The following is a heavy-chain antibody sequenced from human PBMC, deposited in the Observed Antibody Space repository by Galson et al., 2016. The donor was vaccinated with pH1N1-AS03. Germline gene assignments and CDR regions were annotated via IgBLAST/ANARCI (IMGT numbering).Heavy chain of an antibody. CDR1: GYTFTSYY. CDR2: INPSDGNT. Sequence: SVKVSCKASGYTFTSYYIHWVRQAPGQGREWMGIINPSDGNTNYAQRFQGRVTMTRDTSTSTVYMELSSLRSDDTAVYYCARVSAGLTGYYYAMDVWGQGTKVTVS. D-gene: IGHD4/OR15-4a*01. V-gene: IGHV1-46*01. CDR3: ARVSAGLTGYYYAMDV. J-gene: IGHJ6*02.